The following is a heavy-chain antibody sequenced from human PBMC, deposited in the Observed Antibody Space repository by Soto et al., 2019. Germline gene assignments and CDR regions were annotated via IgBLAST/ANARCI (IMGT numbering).Heavy chain of an antibody. Sequence: QVQLVESGGGVVQPGRSLRLSCAASGFTFSSYGMHWVRQAPGKGLEWVAVIWYDGSNKYYADSVKGRFTIPRDNSTNTLYLQMTSLRAEDTAVYYCARVLSGDYVMDYWGQGTLVTVSS. D-gene: IGHD4-17*01. CDR1: GFTFSSYG. V-gene: IGHV3-33*01. CDR2: IWYDGSNK. CDR3: ARVLSGDYVMDY. J-gene: IGHJ4*02.